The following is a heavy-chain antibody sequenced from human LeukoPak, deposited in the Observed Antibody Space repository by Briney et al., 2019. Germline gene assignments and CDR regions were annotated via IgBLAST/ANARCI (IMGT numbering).Heavy chain of an antibody. Sequence: PGRSLRLSCTASGFTFADYSITWVRQAPGKGLEWVGFIRSKDYGGTTEYAASVKGRFSISRDDSKSIAYLQMNSPKTEDTAVYYCSRDYGGYDSSGYYWGQGTLVTVSS. J-gene: IGHJ4*02. CDR2: IRSKDYGGTT. CDR3: SRDYGGYDSSGYY. CDR1: GFTFADYS. V-gene: IGHV3-49*04. D-gene: IGHD3-22*01.